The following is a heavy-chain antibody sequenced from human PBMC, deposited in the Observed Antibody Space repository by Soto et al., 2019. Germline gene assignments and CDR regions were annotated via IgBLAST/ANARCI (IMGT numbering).Heavy chain of an antibody. J-gene: IGHJ4*02. CDR1: GFTFSSYG. CDR2: IWYDGSNK. Sequence: QVQLVESGGGVVQPGRSRRLSCAASGFTFSSYGMHWVRQAPGKGLEWVAVIWYDGSNKYYAVSVKCRFTISRDNSKNTLYLQMNSLRAEDTAVYYCAREDGYNPYFDYWGQGTLVTVSS. CDR3: AREDGYNPYFDY. V-gene: IGHV3-33*01. D-gene: IGHD5-12*01.